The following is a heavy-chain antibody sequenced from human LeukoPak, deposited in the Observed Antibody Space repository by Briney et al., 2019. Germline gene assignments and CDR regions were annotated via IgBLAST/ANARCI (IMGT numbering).Heavy chain of an antibody. V-gene: IGHV1-69*05. CDR3: ARRICSSTSCRRRGWFDP. CDR1: GGTFSSYA. D-gene: IGHD2-2*01. Sequence: SVKVSCKASGGTFSSYAMSWVRQAPGQGLEWMGGIIPIFGTANYAQKFQGRVTITTDESTSTAYMELSSLRSEDTAVYYCARRICSSTSCRRRGWFDPWGQGTLVTVSS. J-gene: IGHJ5*02. CDR2: IIPIFGTA.